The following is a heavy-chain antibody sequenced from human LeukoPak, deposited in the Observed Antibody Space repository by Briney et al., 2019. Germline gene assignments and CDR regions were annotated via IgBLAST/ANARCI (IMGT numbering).Heavy chain of an antibody. CDR3: ARDGGTATVQFDY. D-gene: IGHD5-18*01. CDR2: IIPILGIA. Sequence: ASVKVSCKASGGTFSSYAISWVRQAPGQGLEWMGRIIPILGIANYAQKFQGRVTITADKSTSTAYMELSSLRSEDTAVYYCARDGGTATVQFDYWGQGTLVTVSS. CDR1: GGTFSSYA. V-gene: IGHV1-69*04. J-gene: IGHJ4*02.